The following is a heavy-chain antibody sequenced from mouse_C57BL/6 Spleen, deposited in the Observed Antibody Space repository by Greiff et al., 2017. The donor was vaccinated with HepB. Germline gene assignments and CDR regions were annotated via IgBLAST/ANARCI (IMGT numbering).Heavy chain of an antibody. CDR2: IWSDGST. Sequence: QVQLKESGPGLVAPSQSLSITCTVSGFSLTSYGVHWVRQPPGKGLERLVVIWSDGSTTYNSALKSRLRISKDKSKSQGFLKMNSPQTDDTAMYYCARTGTSYAMDYWGQGTSVTVSS. D-gene: IGHD4-1*01. CDR1: GFSLTSYG. V-gene: IGHV2-6*03. J-gene: IGHJ4*01. CDR3: ARTGTSYAMDY.